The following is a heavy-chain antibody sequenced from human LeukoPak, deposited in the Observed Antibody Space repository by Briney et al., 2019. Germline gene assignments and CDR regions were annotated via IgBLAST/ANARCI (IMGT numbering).Heavy chain of an antibody. Sequence: SQTLSLTCTVSGGSISSGSYYGSWIRQPAGKGLEWIGRIYTSGSTNYNPSLKSRVTISVDTSKNQFSLKLSSVTAADTAVYYCARGIAAAGTHLDYWGQGTLVTVSS. V-gene: IGHV4-61*02. J-gene: IGHJ4*02. CDR3: ARGIAAAGTHLDY. CDR1: GGSISSGSYY. D-gene: IGHD6-13*01. CDR2: IYTSGST.